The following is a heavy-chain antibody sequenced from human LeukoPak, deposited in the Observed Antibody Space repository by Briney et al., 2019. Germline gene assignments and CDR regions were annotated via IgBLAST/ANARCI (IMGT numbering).Heavy chain of an antibody. CDR2: IPYDGSNK. CDR3: AKDRIAAAGGGPFDY. V-gene: IGHV3-30*18. Sequence: GGSLRLSCAASGFTFSSYGMHWVRQAPGKGLEWVAVIPYDGSNKYYADSVKGRFTISRDNSKNTLYLQMNSLRAEDTAVYYCAKDRIAAAGGGPFDYWGQGTLVTVSS. CDR1: GFTFSSYG. D-gene: IGHD6-13*01. J-gene: IGHJ4*02.